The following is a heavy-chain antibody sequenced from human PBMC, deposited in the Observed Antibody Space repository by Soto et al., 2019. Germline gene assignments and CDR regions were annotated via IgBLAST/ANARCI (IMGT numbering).Heavy chain of an antibody. CDR2: IIPIFGTA. Sequence: ASVKVSCKASGGTFSSYAISWVRQAPGQGLEWMGGIIPIFGTANYAQKFQGRVTITADESTSTAYMELSSLRSEDTAVYYCARSTSIRAMIVVVITTGVGYYYGMDVWGQGTTVTVSS. D-gene: IGHD3-22*01. CDR1: GGTFSSYA. J-gene: IGHJ6*02. CDR3: ARSTSIRAMIVVVITTGVGYYYGMDV. V-gene: IGHV1-69*13.